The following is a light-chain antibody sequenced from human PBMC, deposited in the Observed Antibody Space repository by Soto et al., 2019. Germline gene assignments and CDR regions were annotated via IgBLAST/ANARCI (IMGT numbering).Light chain of an antibody. CDR2: WES. J-gene: IGKJ3*01. V-gene: IGKV4-1*01. Sequence: DIVMTQSPDSLAVSLGERATINCKSSQRVLYSSNNKNYVAWYQQKPGQPPKLLIAWESTREAGVHDRFRVGGSGTDFTLTISRLQAEDVAVYYCQQYYSTPFTFGPGTKVDIE. CDR3: QQYYSTPFT. CDR1: QRVLYSSNNKNY.